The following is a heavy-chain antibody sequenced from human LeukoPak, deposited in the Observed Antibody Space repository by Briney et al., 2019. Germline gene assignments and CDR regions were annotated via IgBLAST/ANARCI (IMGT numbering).Heavy chain of an antibody. D-gene: IGHD6-19*01. CDR3: ASSLGKAGAYFDY. CDR1: GGSFIGYY. J-gene: IGHJ4*02. CDR2: INHSGST. V-gene: IGHV4-34*01. Sequence: SETLSLTGAVYGGSFIGYYWSWIRQPPGKGLEWIGEINHSGSTNYNPSLKSRVTISVDTSKNQFSLKLSSVTAADTAVYYCASSLGKAGAYFDYWGQGTLVTVSS.